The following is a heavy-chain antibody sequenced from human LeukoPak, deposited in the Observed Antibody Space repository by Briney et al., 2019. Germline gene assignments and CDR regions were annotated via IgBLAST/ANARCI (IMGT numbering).Heavy chain of an antibody. Sequence: GGSLRLSCAASGLTFSSYAMSWVRQAPGKGLEWVSAISGSGGSTYYADSVKGRFTISRDNSKNTLYLQMNSLRAEDTAVYYCGKYSSSWYGYNWFDPWGQGTLVTVSS. D-gene: IGHD6-13*01. CDR2: ISGSGGST. V-gene: IGHV3-23*01. J-gene: IGHJ5*02. CDR1: GLTFSSYA. CDR3: GKYSSSWYGYNWFDP.